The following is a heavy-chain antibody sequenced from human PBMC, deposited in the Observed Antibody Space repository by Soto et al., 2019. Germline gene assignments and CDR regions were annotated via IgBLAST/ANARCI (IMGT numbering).Heavy chain of an antibody. V-gene: IGHV1-46*01. Sequence: QVQLVQSGAEVKKPGASVKVSCKASGYTFTSYYMHWVRQAPGQGLEWMGIINPSGGSTSYAQKFQGSVTMTSDKSTSTVYMELISLRSEDTDVYYCARGLEWELLWIYSYGMDVWGLVPTVTVYS. CDR2: INPSGGST. CDR1: GYTFTSYY. CDR3: ARGLEWELLWIYSYGMDV. J-gene: IGHJ6*02. D-gene: IGHD1-26*01.